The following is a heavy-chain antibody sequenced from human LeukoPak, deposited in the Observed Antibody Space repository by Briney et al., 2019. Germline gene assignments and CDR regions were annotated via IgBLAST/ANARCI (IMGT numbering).Heavy chain of an antibody. J-gene: IGHJ4*02. V-gene: IGHV1-18*01. Sequence: ASVKVSCKASGYTYASYGINWVRQAPGQGLEWMGRITTYNGKTNYAQKFQARVSMTTDTSTNTAFMELRSLRSDDPALYYCARDLRGNVHFDYWGQGTLVTVSS. CDR1: GYTYASYG. CDR2: ITTYNGKT. D-gene: IGHD3-10*01. CDR3: ARDLRGNVHFDY.